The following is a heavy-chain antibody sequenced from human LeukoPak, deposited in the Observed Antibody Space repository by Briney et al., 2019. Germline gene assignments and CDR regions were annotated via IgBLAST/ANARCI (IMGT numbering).Heavy chain of an antibody. D-gene: IGHD3-10*01. V-gene: IGHV1-8*01. CDR1: GYTFTSYD. J-gene: IGHJ5*02. CDR3: ARHGVRGAYNWFDP. Sequence: ASVKVSCKASGYTFTSYDINWVRQATGQGLEWMGWMSPNSGNTGYAQKFQGRVTMTSDTSISTAYMELSSLRSEDTAMYYCARHGVRGAYNWFDPWGQGTLVTVSS. CDR2: MSPNSGNT.